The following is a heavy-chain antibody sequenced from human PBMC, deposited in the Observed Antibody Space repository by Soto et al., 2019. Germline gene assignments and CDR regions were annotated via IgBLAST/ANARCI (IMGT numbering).Heavy chain of an antibody. CDR3: ARGARDGNSIAY. J-gene: IGHJ4*02. Sequence: VQLAGSGGGLVQPGGSLRLSCTASEFTFSAHWMHWVRQAPGKGLMWVSRLNEDGSQTDHAESLKGRFAISRDNAKNILFRQRTSLRVDDTAIYFCARGARDGNSIAYWGQGIVVTVSS. CDR1: EFTFSAHW. V-gene: IGHV3-74*01. D-gene: IGHD1-1*01. CDR2: LNEDGSQT.